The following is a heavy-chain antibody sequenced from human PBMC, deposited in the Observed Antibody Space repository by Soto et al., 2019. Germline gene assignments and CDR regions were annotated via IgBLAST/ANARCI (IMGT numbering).Heavy chain of an antibody. Sequence: ASVKVSCKASGYTFTSYGISWVRQAPGQGLEWMGWISAYNGNTNYAQKLQGRVTMTTDTSTSTAYMELRSLRSDDTAVYYCARESLRVLWFGELMGSHYYVIDFWGQGSSVTGSS. J-gene: IGHJ6*02. CDR2: ISAYNGNT. CDR3: ARESLRVLWFGELMGSHYYVIDF. CDR1: GYTFTSYG. D-gene: IGHD3-10*01. V-gene: IGHV1-18*01.